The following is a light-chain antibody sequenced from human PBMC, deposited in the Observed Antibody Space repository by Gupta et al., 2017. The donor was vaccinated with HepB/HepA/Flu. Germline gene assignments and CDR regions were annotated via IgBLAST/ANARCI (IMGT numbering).Light chain of an antibody. CDR1: QSVSSY. Sequence: DIVLTQSPATLALSPGERATLSCRASQSVSSYLAWYQQKPGQAPRLLIYDASNRANGIPARFSGSGSGSAFTLSIISREPEDFAVYHCQQRSTLPRTFGQGTKVEIK. CDR2: DAS. J-gene: IGKJ2*02. CDR3: QQRSTLPRT. V-gene: IGKV3-11*01.